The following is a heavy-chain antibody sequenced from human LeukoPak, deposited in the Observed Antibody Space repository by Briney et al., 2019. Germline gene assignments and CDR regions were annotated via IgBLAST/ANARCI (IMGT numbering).Heavy chain of an antibody. Sequence: GGSLRLSCAASGFIFSSYWMSWVRQAQGQGLEWVANIKQDGSEKSYVDSVKGRFTISRDNAKNSVYLQMNSLRAEDTAVYYCAKVWATYYYDSSGYYPDYWGQGTLVTVSS. CDR2: IKQDGSEK. CDR1: GFIFSSYW. CDR3: AKVWATYYYDSSGYYPDY. D-gene: IGHD3-22*01. V-gene: IGHV3-7*01. J-gene: IGHJ4*02.